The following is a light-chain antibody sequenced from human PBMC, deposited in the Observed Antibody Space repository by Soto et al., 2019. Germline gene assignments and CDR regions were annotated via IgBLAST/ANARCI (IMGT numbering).Light chain of an antibody. CDR1: QSLSRSS. CDR2: GAS. J-gene: IGKJ1*01. V-gene: IGKV3-20*01. Sequence: EIVLTQSPGTLSLSPGDRATLSCRASQSLSRSSLAWYQQKPGRAPRLLIYGASSRATGIPDRFSGSGSGTDFTITISRLEPEDFAVYYCQQYGSSPRTFGQGTKVEIK. CDR3: QQYGSSPRT.